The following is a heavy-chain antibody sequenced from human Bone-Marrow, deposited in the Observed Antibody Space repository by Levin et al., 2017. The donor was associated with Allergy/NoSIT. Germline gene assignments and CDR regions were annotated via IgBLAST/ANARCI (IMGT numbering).Heavy chain of an antibody. V-gene: IGHV3-30*18. CDR1: GFTFSNYD. CDR2: ISYDGSDK. J-gene: IGHJ4*02. D-gene: IGHD6-19*01. Sequence: PGGSLRLSCAVSGFTFSNYDMHWVRQAPGKGLEWVALISYDGSDKDYADSVKGRFTISRDSSKNTLYLQMNSLRAEDTAVYYCAKLLPWLVLTAPFDYWGQGTLVTVSS. CDR3: AKLLPWLVLTAPFDY.